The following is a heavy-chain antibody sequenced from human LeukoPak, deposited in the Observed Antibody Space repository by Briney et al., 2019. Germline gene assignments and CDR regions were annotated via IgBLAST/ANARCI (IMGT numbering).Heavy chain of an antibody. CDR1: GFTFSNYA. Sequence: GASLRLSCAASGFTFSNYAMSWVRHAPGKGLEWVSAITGSGGNTYYADSVKGRFTIYRDNSKNTVFLQMNSLRAEDTAVYYCAKWGDYDVLTGYYVSEYWGQGTLVTVSS. V-gene: IGHV3-23*01. CDR3: AKWGDYDVLTGYYVSEY. D-gene: IGHD3-9*01. J-gene: IGHJ4*02. CDR2: ITGSGGNT.